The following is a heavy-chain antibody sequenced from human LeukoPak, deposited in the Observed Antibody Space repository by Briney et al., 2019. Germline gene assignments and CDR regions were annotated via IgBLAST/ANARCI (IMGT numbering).Heavy chain of an antibody. CDR2: ITGNGATT. Sequence: GGTQRLSCAASGFSFSNYGMNWVRQAPGKGLEWVSGITGNGATTYYADSVKGRFTISRDNSRNTVYLQMNSLKTEDTAVYYCTRRVYGSGSYFTVDYWGQGTLVTVSS. J-gene: IGHJ4*02. D-gene: IGHD3-10*01. V-gene: IGHV3-23*01. CDR3: TRRVYGSGSYFTVDY. CDR1: GFSFSNYG.